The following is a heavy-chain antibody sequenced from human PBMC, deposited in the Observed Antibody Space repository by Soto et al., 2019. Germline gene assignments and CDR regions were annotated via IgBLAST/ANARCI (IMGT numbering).Heavy chain of an antibody. D-gene: IGHD6-25*01. J-gene: IGHJ5*02. V-gene: IGHV4-59*01. CDR3: ARDQLSSGLYVWFDP. Sequence: ETLSLTCTFSGGSISTYYWSWIRQPPGKGLEWIGYIYYDGSTSYNPSLRSRVTISVDTSKNQFSLILSSVTSADTAVYYCARDQLSSGLYVWFDPWGQGTLVTVSS. CDR1: GGSISTYY. CDR2: IYYDGST.